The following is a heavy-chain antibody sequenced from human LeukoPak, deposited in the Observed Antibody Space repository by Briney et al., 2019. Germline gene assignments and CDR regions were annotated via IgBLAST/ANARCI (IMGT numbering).Heavy chain of an antibody. J-gene: IGHJ6*04. Sequence: SETLSLTCTVSGGSITSSIYYWGWIRQPPGKGLEWIGSIHHSGSTYYNPSLKSRVTISIDTSNNQFSLKLSSVTAADTAMYYRARQLTHSGTDVWGKGTTVTVSS. D-gene: IGHD6-13*01. V-gene: IGHV4-39*01. CDR1: GGSITSSIYY. CDR3: ARQLTHSGTDV. CDR2: IHHSGST.